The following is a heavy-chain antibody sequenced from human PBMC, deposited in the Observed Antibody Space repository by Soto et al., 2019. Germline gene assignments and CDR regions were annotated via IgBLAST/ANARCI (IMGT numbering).Heavy chain of an antibody. Sequence: SETLSLTCTVSGGSVSSGSYYWSWIRQPPGKGLEWIGYIYYSGSTNYNPSLKSRVTISVDTSKNQFSLKLSPVTAADTAVYYCARDLDYYDSSGYQDYFDYWGQGTLVTVSS. CDR1: GGSVSSGSYY. CDR3: ARDLDYYDSSGYQDYFDY. J-gene: IGHJ4*02. D-gene: IGHD3-22*01. V-gene: IGHV4-61*01. CDR2: IYYSGST.